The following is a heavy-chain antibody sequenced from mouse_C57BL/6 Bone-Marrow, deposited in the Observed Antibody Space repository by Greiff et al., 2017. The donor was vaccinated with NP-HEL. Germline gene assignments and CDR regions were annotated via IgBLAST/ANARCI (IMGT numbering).Heavy chain of an antibody. CDR1: GFSLTSYG. J-gene: IGHJ4*01. D-gene: IGHD2-5*01. Sequence: QVQLQQSGPGLVQPSQSLSITCTVSGFSLTSYGVHWVRQSPGKGLEWLGVIWRGGSTDYNAAFMSRLSITKDNSKSQVFFKMNSLQADDTAIYYCAKRGYYSTLYAMDYWGQGTSVTVSS. CDR2: IWRGGST. V-gene: IGHV2-5*01. CDR3: AKRGYYSTLYAMDY.